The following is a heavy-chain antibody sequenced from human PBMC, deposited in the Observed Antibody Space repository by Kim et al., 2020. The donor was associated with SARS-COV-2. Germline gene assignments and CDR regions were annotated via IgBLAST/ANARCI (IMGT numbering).Heavy chain of an antibody. D-gene: IGHD1-26*01. CDR3: AKSGSYPTPFYFWILPPDY. Sequence: GRFTISRDNSKNTLYLQMNSRRAEDTAVYYCAKSGSYPTPFYFWILPPDYWGQGTLVTVSS. J-gene: IGHJ4*02. V-gene: IGHV3-23*01.